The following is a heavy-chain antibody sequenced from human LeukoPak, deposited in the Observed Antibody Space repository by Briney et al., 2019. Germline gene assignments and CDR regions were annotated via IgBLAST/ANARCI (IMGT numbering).Heavy chain of an antibody. D-gene: IGHD6-19*01. V-gene: IGHV4-4*02. CDR2: IYHSGST. CDR1: GGSISSSNW. J-gene: IGHJ3*02. CDR3: ARYTVAVTTDAFDI. Sequence: PSGTLSLTCAVSGGSISSSNWWSWVRQPPGKGLEWIGEIYHSGSTNYNPSLKSRVTISVDKSKNQFSLKLSSVTAADTAVYYCARYTVAVTTDAFDIWGQGTMVTVSS.